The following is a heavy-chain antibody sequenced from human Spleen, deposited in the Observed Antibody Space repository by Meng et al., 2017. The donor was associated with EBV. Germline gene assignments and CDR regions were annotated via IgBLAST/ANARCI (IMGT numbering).Heavy chain of an antibody. CDR3: ASNIKVPRY. CDR2: INHSGIT. Sequence: QVQLRWWRTGRFKTSETLSLTCAVYGGSLSDYFWTWIRQPPGIGLEWIGEINHSGITSYNPSLRSRVTISVDTSKNQFSLKLTSVTAADMAVYYCASNIKVPRYWGQGTLVTVAS. V-gene: IGHV4-34*01. J-gene: IGHJ4*02. CDR1: GGSLSDYF. D-gene: IGHD2/OR15-2a*01.